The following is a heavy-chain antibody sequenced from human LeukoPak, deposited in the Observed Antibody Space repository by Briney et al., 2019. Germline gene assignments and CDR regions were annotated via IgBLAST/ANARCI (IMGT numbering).Heavy chain of an antibody. J-gene: IGHJ5*02. Sequence: GGSLRLSCAASGFTFRSYWMNWVRQAQGKGLEWLAIIKQDGSEKHYKGSVEGRFTISRDNAKNSLHLQMNSLRAEDTAVYYCAGGSGYLITSWGQGTLVTVSS. CDR1: GFTFRSYW. D-gene: IGHD3-9*01. CDR3: AGGSGYLITS. CDR2: IKQDGSEK. V-gene: IGHV3-7*01.